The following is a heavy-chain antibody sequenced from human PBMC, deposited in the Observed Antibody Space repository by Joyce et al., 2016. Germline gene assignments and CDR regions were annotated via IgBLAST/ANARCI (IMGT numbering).Heavy chain of an antibody. CDR1: GFTFDDYT. V-gene: IGHV3-43*01. Sequence: EVQLVESGGVVVQPGGSLRLSCAASGFTFDDYTMHWVRQPPGKGLEWVSLTFWDGSNAYYADPVKGRFTISRDNSKNSLYLQMNSLRTEDTAFYYCAKDLSHSSGWSNAIEFWGQGTLVTVSS. CDR2: TFWDGSNA. J-gene: IGHJ4*02. CDR3: AKDLSHSSGWSNAIEF. D-gene: IGHD6-19*01.